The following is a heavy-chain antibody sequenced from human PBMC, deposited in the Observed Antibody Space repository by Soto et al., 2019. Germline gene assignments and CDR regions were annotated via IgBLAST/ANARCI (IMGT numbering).Heavy chain of an antibody. CDR2: INHSGST. J-gene: IGHJ4*02. V-gene: IGHV4-34*01. Sequence: SETLSLTCAVYGGSFSGYYWSWIRQPPGKGLEWIGEINHSGSTSYNPSLKSRVTISVDTSKNQFSLKLSSVTAADTAVYYCARGYGVPRAADWGQGTLVTVSS. CDR3: ARGYGVPRAAD. D-gene: IGHD4-17*01. CDR1: GGSFSGYY.